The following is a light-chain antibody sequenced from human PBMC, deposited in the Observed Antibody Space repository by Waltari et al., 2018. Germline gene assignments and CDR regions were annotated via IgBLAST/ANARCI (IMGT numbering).Light chain of an antibody. V-gene: IGLV1-40*01. J-gene: IGLJ3*02. CDR1: SPNIGTGYN. CDR2: GDN. CDR3: QSYDSSLSVSGV. Sequence: QSVLTQPPSVSGAPGQRVTISCTGSSPNIGTGYNVQWYQQIPGSAPQLLIYGDNNRPSGVPDRFSGFKSGTSASLVITGLQAEDEADYYCQSYDSSLSVSGVFGGGTRVTVL.